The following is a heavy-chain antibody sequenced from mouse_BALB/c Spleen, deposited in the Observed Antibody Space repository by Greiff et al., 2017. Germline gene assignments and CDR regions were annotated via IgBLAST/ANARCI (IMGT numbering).Heavy chain of an antibody. CDR2: INPSTGYT. V-gene: IGHV1-7*01. J-gene: IGHJ2*01. D-gene: IGHD1-1*01. CDR3: ARRVYGSRFDY. Sequence: VQRVESGAELAKPGASVKMSCKASGYTFTSYWMHWVKQRPGQGLEWIGYINPSTGYTEYNQKFKDKATLTADKSSSTAYMQLSSLTSEDSAVYYCARRVYGSRFDYWGQGTTLTVSS. CDR1: GYTFTSYW.